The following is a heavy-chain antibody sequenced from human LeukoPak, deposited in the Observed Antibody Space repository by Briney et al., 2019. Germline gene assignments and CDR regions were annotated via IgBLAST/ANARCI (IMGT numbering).Heavy chain of an antibody. CDR1: GYTFTSYY. CDR3: ARDALIAAAGDY. CDR2: INPSGGST. Sequence: ASVNVSCKASGYTFTSYYMHWVRQAPGQGLEWMGIINPSGGSTSYAQKFQGRVTMTRDTSTSTVYMELSSLRSEDTAVYYCARDALIAAAGDYWGQGTLVTVSS. V-gene: IGHV1-46*01. J-gene: IGHJ4*02. D-gene: IGHD6-13*01.